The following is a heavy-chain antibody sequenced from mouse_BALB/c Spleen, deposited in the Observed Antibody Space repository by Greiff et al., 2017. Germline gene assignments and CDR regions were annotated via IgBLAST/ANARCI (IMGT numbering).Heavy chain of an antibody. CDR2: ISSGGSYT. CDR3: ARVGGNYYFDY. Sequence: EVQVVESGGGLVKPGGSLKLSCAASGFTFSSYAMSWVRQSPEKRLEWVAEISSGGSYTYYPDTVTGRFTISRDNAKNTLYLEMSSLRSEDTAMYYCARVGGNYYFDYWGQGTTLTVSS. D-gene: IGHD2-1*01. V-gene: IGHV5-9-4*01. J-gene: IGHJ2*01. CDR1: GFTFSSYA.